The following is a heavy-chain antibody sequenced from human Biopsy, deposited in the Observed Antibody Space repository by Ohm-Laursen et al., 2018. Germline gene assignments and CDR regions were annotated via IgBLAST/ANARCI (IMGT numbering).Heavy chain of an antibody. Sequence: ASVKVSCNASGYTFTTYGISWVRQAPGQGLEWMGWINTYSGNTNYGKKFHGRVIMTSDTSTSTAYLEHRSLRSDDTAVYYCARDYYPYVDYLKDVPLCDSWGQGTLVTVSS. V-gene: IGHV1-18*01. CDR3: ARDYYPYVDYLKDVPLCDS. D-gene: IGHD4-17*01. CDR2: INTYSGNT. J-gene: IGHJ4*02. CDR1: GYTFTTYG.